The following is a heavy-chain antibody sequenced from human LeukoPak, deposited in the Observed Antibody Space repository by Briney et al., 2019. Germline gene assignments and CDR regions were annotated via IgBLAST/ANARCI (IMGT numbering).Heavy chain of an antibody. D-gene: IGHD1-1*01. CDR3: AKDRSPTGSYYGMDV. J-gene: IGHJ6*02. V-gene: IGHV3-30*18. CDR2: ISNDGSKK. Sequence: GGSLRLSCAASGFTFSSYALNWVRQAPGKGLEWVAVISNDGSKKFYIDSVKGRFTVSSDKSTDTLYLQMNSLRPEDTAVYYCAKDRSPTGSYYGMDVWGQGTTVIVSS. CDR1: GFTFSSYA.